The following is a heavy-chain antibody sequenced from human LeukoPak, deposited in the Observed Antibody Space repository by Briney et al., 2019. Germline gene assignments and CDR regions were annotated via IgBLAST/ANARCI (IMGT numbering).Heavy chain of an antibody. V-gene: IGHV1-2*02. CDR1: GYTFTGYY. D-gene: IGHD2/OR15-2a*01. CDR2: INPNSGAT. CDR3: ARDQDTSTWDPHYYDYYMNV. J-gene: IGHJ6*03. Sequence: VASVKVSCKASGYTFTGYYMHWVRQAPGQGLEWMGWINPNSGATNYAQQFQGRVTMTKDTSISTAYMELSRLRSDDTAVYYCARDQDTSTWDPHYYDYYMNVWGKGTTVTISS.